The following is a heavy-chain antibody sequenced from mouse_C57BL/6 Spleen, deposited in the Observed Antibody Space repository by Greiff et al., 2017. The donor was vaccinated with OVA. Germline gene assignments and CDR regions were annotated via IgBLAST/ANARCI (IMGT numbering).Heavy chain of an antibody. D-gene: IGHD2-4*01. J-gene: IGHJ3*01. V-gene: IGHV3-6*01. CDR2: ISYDGSN. Sequence: EVKLVESGPGLVKPSQSLSLTCSVTGYSITSGYYWNWIRQFPGNKLEWMGYISYDGSNNYNPSLKNRISITRDTSKNQFFLKLNSVTTEDTATYYCARDLYDYDKAYWGQGTLVTVSA. CDR3: ARDLYDYDKAY. CDR1: GYSITSGYY.